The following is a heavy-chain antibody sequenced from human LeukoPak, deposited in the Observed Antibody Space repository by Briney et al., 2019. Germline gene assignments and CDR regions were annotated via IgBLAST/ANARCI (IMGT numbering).Heavy chain of an antibody. V-gene: IGHV4-59*01. Sequence: PETLSLTCTVSGGSISSYYWSWIRQPPGKGLEWIGYIYYSGSTNYNPSLKSRVTISVDTSKNQFSLKLSSVTAADTAVYYCARRMAYCGGDCSYNWFDPWGQGTLVTVSS. J-gene: IGHJ5*02. D-gene: IGHD2-21*02. CDR3: ARRMAYCGGDCSYNWFDP. CDR1: GGSISSYY. CDR2: IYYSGST.